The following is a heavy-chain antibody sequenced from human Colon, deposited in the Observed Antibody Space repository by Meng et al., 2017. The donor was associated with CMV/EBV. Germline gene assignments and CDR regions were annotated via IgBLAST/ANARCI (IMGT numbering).Heavy chain of an antibody. CDR2: MRYDGSRE. D-gene: IGHD2-8*01. CDR1: GFTFNTFG. Sequence: GESLKISCTASGFTFNTFGMHWVRQAPGKGLEWVAFMRYDGSREYLIDSVTGRFTISRDNAKNLLFLQMNSLRAEDTAVYYCARDSHTSGHCPDGVCLNPFDFWGQGTVVTVSS. CDR3: ARDSHTSGHCPDGVCLNPFDF. J-gene: IGHJ4*02. V-gene: IGHV3-30*02.